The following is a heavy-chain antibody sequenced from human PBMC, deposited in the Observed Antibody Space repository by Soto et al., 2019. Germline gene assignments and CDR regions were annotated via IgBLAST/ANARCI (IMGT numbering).Heavy chain of an antibody. CDR1: GFTFTNYG. J-gene: IGHJ4*02. CDR3: ARLGYYDILSGPYFLDS. V-gene: IGHV1-18*04. CDR2: ITAYNSET. D-gene: IGHD3-9*01. Sequence: ASVKVSCKPSGFTFTNYGITWGRQASGKGLEWMGRITAYNSETVYALKFQGRVTLTTDTSTRATYMELRSLRSDDTAVYYCARLGYYDILSGPYFLDSWGQGTLVTVSS.